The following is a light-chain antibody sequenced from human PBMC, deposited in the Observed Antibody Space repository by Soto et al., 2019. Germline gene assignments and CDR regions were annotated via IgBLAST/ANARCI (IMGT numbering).Light chain of an antibody. Sequence: DIQMTQSPSSLSASVGDRVTISCRASQTVTTYLNSYQQKPGKAPKLLIYAASSLHSGVQSRFSGSGSGTDFTLTTISLQPEDFAAYYCQQTYSALWTFGQGTKLEIK. J-gene: IGKJ1*01. CDR1: QTVTTY. CDR3: QQTYSALWT. V-gene: IGKV1-39*01. CDR2: AAS.